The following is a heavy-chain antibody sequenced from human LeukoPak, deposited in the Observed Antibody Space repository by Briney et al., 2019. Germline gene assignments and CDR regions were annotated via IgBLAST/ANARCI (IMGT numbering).Heavy chain of an antibody. CDR3: ARENYPGHFDY. CDR1: GGSISSYY. J-gene: IGHJ4*02. V-gene: IGHV4-59*01. CDR2: IYYSGST. Sequence: PSETLSLTCTVSGGSISSYYWSWIRQPPGKGLEWIGYIYYSGSTNYNPSLKSRVTISVDTSKNQFSLKLSPVTAADTAVYYCARENYPGHFDYWGQGTLVPVSS. D-gene: IGHD1-7*01.